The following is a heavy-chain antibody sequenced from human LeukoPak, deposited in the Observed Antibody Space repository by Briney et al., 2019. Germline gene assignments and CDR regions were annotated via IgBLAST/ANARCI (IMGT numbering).Heavy chain of an antibody. CDR1: GFTFSSYW. CDR2: ISTSSNYI. J-gene: IGHJ4*02. CDR3: ARDNWIEAHYFDY. D-gene: IGHD1-20*01. Sequence: GGSLRLSCAASGFTFSSYWMTWVRQAPGKGLGWVSFISTSSNYIYYADSVKGRFTVSRDNARKSLFLQMNSLRAEDTAVYYCARDNWIEAHYFDYWGQGTLVTVSS. V-gene: IGHV3-21*01.